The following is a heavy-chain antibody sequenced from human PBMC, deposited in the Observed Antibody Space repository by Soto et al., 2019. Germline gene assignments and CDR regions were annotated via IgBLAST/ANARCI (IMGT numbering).Heavy chain of an antibody. J-gene: IGHJ4*02. CDR3: ARGPIVGATHYYFDY. CDR2: INPNSGGT. V-gene: IGHV1-2*04. Sequence: QVQLVQSGAEVKKPGASVKVSCKASGYTFTGYYMHWVRQAPGQGLEWMGWINPNSGGTNYAQKFQGWVTMTRDTSISTAYMELSRLRSDDTAVYYCARGPIVGATHYYFDYWGQGTLVTVSS. D-gene: IGHD1-26*01. CDR1: GYTFTGYY.